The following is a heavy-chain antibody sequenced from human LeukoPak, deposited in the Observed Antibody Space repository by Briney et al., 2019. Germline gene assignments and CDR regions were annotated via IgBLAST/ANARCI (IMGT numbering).Heavy chain of an antibody. D-gene: IGHD3-22*01. J-gene: IGHJ6*03. CDR3: ARVVGHYDSSGYYYAGHYYYYMDV. Sequence: PSETLSLTCTVSGGSISSYYWSWIRQPPGKGLEWIGYIHYSGSTNYNPSLKSRVTISVDTSKNQFSLKLSSVTAADTAVYYCARVVGHYDSSGYYYAGHYYYYMDVWGKGTTVTVSS. V-gene: IGHV4-59*01. CDR2: IHYSGST. CDR1: GGSISSYY.